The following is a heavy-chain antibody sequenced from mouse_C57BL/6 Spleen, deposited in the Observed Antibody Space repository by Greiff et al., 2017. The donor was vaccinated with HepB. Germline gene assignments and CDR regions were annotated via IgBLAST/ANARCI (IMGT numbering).Heavy chain of an antibody. CDR1: GYTFTSYW. CDR3: ATSLMVMTLFDY. J-gene: IGHJ2*01. D-gene: IGHD2-2*01. CDR2: IYPGSGST. Sequence: QVQLQQPGAELVKPGASVKMSCKASGYTFTSYWITWVKQRPGQGLEWIGDIYPGSGSTNYNEKFKSKATLTVDTSSSTAYMQLRSLTSEDSAVYYCATSLMVMTLFDYWGQGTTLTVSS. V-gene: IGHV1-55*01.